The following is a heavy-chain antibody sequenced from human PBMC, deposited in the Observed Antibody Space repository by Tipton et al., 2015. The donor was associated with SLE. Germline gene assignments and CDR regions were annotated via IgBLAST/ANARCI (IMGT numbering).Heavy chain of an antibody. CDR2: INHSGST. CDR1: GGSFSGYY. V-gene: IGHV4-34*01. J-gene: IGHJ2*01. CDR3: ARGLVSGVYFDL. D-gene: IGHD6-13*01. Sequence: TLSLTCAVYGGSFSGYYWSWIRQPPGKGLEWIGEINHSGSTNYNPSLKSRVTISVDTSKNHFSLKLSSVTAADTAVYYCARGLVSGVYFDLWGRGTLVTVSS.